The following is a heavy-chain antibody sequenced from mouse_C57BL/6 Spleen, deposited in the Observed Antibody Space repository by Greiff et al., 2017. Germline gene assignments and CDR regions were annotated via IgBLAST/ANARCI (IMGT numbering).Heavy chain of an antibody. D-gene: IGHD3-3*01. V-gene: IGHV5-17*01. J-gene: IGHJ4*01. CDR1: GFTFSDYG. CDR2: ISSGSSTI. CDR3: AREGYLGYAMDY. Sequence: EVKLMESGGGLVKPGGSLKLSCAASGFTFSDYGMRWVRQAPEKGLEWVAYISSGSSTIYYADTVKGRFTISRDNAKNTLFLQMTSLRSEDTAMYYCAREGYLGYAMDYWGQGTSVTVSS.